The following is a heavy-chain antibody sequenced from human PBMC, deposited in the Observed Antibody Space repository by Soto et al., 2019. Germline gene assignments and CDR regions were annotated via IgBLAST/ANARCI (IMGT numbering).Heavy chain of an antibody. Sequence: QLQLQESGPGLVKPSETLSLTCTVSGDSIRSSSYWGWIRQPPGKGMEWIGSIYSTGNTYYNPSPISQVTISLYTLMNHFSLILFSVTPAATAVYYCRISSRYSTDVWVQGTTVTVSS. D-gene: IGHD6-13*01. CDR1: GDSIRSSSY. CDR3: RISSRYSTDV. J-gene: IGHJ6*02. CDR2: IYSTGNT. V-gene: IGHV4-39*01.